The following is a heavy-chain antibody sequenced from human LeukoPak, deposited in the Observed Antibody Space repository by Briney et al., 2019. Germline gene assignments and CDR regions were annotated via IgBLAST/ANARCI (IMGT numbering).Heavy chain of an antibody. V-gene: IGHV3-74*01. CDR3: AKERYGSRSYCDY. Sequence: GGSLRLSCAASGFTFSRYWIHWVRQAPGKGLEWVSRINPDGSTTTYADSVKGRFTISRDNAKNTLYLQINSLRVEDTAVYYCAKERYGSRSYCDYWGQGTLVTVSS. CDR1: GFTFSRYW. D-gene: IGHD3-10*01. CDR2: INPDGSTT. J-gene: IGHJ4*02.